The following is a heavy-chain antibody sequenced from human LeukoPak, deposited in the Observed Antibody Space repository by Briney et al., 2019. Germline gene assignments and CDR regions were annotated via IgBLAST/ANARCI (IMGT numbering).Heavy chain of an antibody. J-gene: IGHJ6*03. D-gene: IGHD6-13*01. CDR1: GFTFDDYG. V-gene: IGHV3-20*04. CDR2: INWNGGST. CDR3: AREIRIAAAGFYYYYYMDV. Sequence: LTGGSLRLSCAASGFTFDDYGMSWVRQAPGKGLEWVSGINWNGGSTGYADSVKGRFTISRDNAKNSLYLQMNSLRAEDTALYYCAREIRIAAAGFYYYYYMDVWGKGTTVTVSS.